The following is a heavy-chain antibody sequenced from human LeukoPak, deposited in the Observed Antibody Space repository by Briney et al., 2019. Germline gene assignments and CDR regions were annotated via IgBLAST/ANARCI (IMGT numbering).Heavy chain of an antibody. D-gene: IGHD2-15*01. CDR3: ASRYCSGGTCAENI. V-gene: IGHV3-23*01. CDR1: GFTFSTYA. Sequence: QTGGSLRLSCAASGFTFSTYAVNWVRQAPGKGLEWVSTISGSGDSTYYADSVKGRFTISRDISENTVYLQMSSLRADDTAVYYCASRYCSGGTCAENIWGQGTMVTVSS. CDR2: ISGSGDST. J-gene: IGHJ3*02.